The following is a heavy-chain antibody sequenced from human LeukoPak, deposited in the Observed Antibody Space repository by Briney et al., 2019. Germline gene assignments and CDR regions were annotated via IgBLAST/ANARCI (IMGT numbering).Heavy chain of an antibody. CDR3: ARVDDLDAFDI. D-gene: IGHD2-2*03. V-gene: IGHV3-48*01. CDR2: ITNSGNSK. Sequence: GGSLRLSCAASEFTFSSYSMNWVRQAPGKGLEWVSYITNSGNSKSYADSVKGRFTISRDNTKNSLYLQMNGLRAEDTAVYYCARVDDLDAFDIWGQGTMVTVSS. CDR1: EFTFSSYS. J-gene: IGHJ3*02.